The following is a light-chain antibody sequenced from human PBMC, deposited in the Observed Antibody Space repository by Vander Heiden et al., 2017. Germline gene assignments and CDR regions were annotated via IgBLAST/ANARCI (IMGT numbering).Light chain of an antibody. J-gene: IGKJ5*01. V-gene: IGKV3-11*01. CDR1: GSVSSY. Sequence: DIVSTHSPASLSFSPGERATLSCRASGSVSSYLAWYQQKPGQAPRLLIYDAFNRATGIPTRFSGSGSGTDFTLTISSLEPEDRAVYYCKQRSNWQITFGQGTRLEIK. CDR2: DAF. CDR3: KQRSNWQIT.